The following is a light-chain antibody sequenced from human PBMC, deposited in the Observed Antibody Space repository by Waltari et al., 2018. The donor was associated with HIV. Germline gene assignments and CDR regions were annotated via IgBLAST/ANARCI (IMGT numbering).Light chain of an antibody. V-gene: IGLV2-14*01. J-gene: IGLJ2*01. Sequence: QSALTQPASVSGSPGQSISISSSGTSSDVVASVYVSWYHQHPGEAPTLILYEVKKRPSGISNRFSGSKSGNTASLTISGLQVEDEAHYYCSSYSASGTLVLFGGGTRLTVL. CDR1: SSDVVASVY. CDR2: EVK. CDR3: SSYSASGTLVL.